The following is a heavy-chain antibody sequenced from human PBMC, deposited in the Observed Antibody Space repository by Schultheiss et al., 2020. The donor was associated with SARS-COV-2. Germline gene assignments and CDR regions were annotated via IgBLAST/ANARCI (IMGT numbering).Heavy chain of an antibody. Sequence: ASVKVSCKASGYDFTAHGINWVRQAPGQGLEWMGWINPNSGGTNYAQKFQGRVTITRDTSASTAYMELSSLRSEDTAVYYCANSPLYYYDNSRNWFDPWGQGTLVTVSS. CDR1: GYDFTAHG. CDR3: ANSPLYYYDNSRNWFDP. D-gene: IGHD3-22*01. V-gene: IGHV1-18*01. CDR2: INPNSGGT. J-gene: IGHJ5*02.